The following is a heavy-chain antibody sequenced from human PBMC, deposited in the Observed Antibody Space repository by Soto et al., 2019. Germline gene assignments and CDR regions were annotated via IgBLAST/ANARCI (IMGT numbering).Heavy chain of an antibody. CDR1: GFTFSSYG. Sequence: VQLVESGGGVVQPGRSLRLSCAASGFTFSSYGMHWVRQAPGKGLEWVAVISYDGSNKYYADSVKGRFTISRDNSKNTLYLQMNSLRAEDTAVYYCAKDRTYYDILTGLVDYWGQGTLVTVSS. V-gene: IGHV3-30*18. D-gene: IGHD3-9*01. CDR2: ISYDGSNK. J-gene: IGHJ4*02. CDR3: AKDRTYYDILTGLVDY.